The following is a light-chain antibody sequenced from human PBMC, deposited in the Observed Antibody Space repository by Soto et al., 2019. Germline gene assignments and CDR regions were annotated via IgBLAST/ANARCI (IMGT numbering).Light chain of an antibody. V-gene: IGKV1-39*01. CDR3: QQSFAYPIT. CDR2: LAS. CDR1: QSISVY. Sequence: DLQMTQSPSSLSASIGDRVTLTCRASQSISVYVNWYQQIPGSAPKLLIYLASNLQYGVPPRFSGGGSGTDFTLTINSLQPEDFATYYCQQSFAYPITFGQGTRLEIK. J-gene: IGKJ5*01.